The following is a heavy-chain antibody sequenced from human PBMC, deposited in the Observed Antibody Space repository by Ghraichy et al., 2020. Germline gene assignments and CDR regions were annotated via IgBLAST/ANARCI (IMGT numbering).Heavy chain of an antibody. D-gene: IGHD2-2*01. V-gene: IGHV3-30*02. CDR2: IRYDGSNK. J-gene: IGHJ3*02. CDR3: AKDRGGSFNYADAFDI. Sequence: GESLNISCAASGFTFSSYGMHWVRQAPGKGLEWVAFIRYDGSNKYYADSVKGRFTISRDSSKNTLYLQMNSLRAEDTAVYYCAKDRGGSFNYADAFDIWGQGTMVTVSS. CDR1: GFTFSSYG.